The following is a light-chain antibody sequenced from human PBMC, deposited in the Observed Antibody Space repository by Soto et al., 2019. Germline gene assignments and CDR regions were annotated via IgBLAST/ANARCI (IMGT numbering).Light chain of an antibody. Sequence: DIQMTQSPSTLSASVGDRVIITCRASQSISSWLAWYQQKPGKAPNLLIYKASTLKSGVPSRFSGSGSGTXXXXXXXXLHPXDFXXXXXXXYYNDSWTFGQGTKVEIK. J-gene: IGKJ1*01. V-gene: IGKV1-5*03. CDR3: XXYYNDSWT. CDR1: QSISSW. CDR2: KAS.